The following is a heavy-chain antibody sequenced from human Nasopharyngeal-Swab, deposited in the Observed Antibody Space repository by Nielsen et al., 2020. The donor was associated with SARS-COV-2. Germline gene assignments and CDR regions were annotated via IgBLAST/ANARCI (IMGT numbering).Heavy chain of an antibody. J-gene: IGHJ1*01. CDR1: GFTFSSYW. D-gene: IGHD2-2*01. V-gene: IGHV3-74*01. Sequence: GESLKISCAASGFTFSSYWMHWVRQAPGKGLVWVSRINSDGSSTGYADTVKGRFTISRDNAKKTLYLQMNNVRAEDTAVYYCARDLGGGYCTTTNCPGSWGQGTLVTVSS. CDR3: ARDLGGGYCTTTNCPGS. CDR2: INSDGSST.